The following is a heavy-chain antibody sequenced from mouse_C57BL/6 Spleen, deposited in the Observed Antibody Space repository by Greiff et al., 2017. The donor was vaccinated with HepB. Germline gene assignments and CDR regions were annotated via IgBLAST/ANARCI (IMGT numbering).Heavy chain of an antibody. CDR1: GFTFSSYA. CDR2: ISDGGSYT. CDR3: AREKRNDWYFDV. Sequence: EVKLVESGGGLVKPGGSLKLSCAASGFTFSSYAMSWVRQTPEKRLEWVATISDGGSYTYYPDNVKGRFTISRDNAKNNLYLQMSHLKSEDTAMYYCAREKRNDWYFDVWGTGTTVTVSS. J-gene: IGHJ1*03. D-gene: IGHD6-1*01. V-gene: IGHV5-4*01.